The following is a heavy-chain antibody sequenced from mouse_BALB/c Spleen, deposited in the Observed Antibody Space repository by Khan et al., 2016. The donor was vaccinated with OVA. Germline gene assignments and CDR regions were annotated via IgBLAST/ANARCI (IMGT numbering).Heavy chain of an antibody. D-gene: IGHD1-1*01. V-gene: IGHV2-3*01. Sequence: QVQLKQSGPGLVAPSQSLSITCAVSGFSLTTYGVSWVRQPPGKGLEWLGVIWGDGCSNYHSALISRLSISKDNSKSQAFLKLNRLQTDDTATYYGAKAYDGSSLDAMDYWGQGTSVTVSA. CDR2: IWGDGCS. CDR1: GFSLTTYG. J-gene: IGHJ4*01. CDR3: AKAYDGSSLDAMDY.